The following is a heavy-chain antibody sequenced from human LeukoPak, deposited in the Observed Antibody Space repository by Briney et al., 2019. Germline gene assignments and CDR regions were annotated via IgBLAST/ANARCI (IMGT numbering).Heavy chain of an antibody. CDR1: GYIFTSYG. CDR3: ARAKVVAATGPFDY. CDR2: ISGDSVKT. D-gene: IGHD2-15*01. V-gene: IGHV1-18*01. Sequence: GASVKVSCKASGYIFTSYGISWVRQAPGQGLEWMGWISGDSVKTKYAQKFQGRVTLTTDTSTNTAYMELRSLRSDDTAVYYCARAKVVAATGPFDYWGQGTLVTVSS. J-gene: IGHJ4*02.